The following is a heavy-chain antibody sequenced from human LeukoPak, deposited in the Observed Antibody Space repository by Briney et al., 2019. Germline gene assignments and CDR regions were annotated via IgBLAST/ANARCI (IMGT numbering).Heavy chain of an antibody. V-gene: IGHV4-30-2*01. CDR1: GGSISSGGYY. D-gene: IGHD2-2*01. CDR3: ASSSSRVLDAFDI. CDR2: IYHSGST. J-gene: IGHJ3*02. Sequence: SETLSLTCTVSGGSISSGGYYWRWIRQPPGKGLEWIGYIYHSGSTYYNPSLKSRVTISVDRSKNQFSLKLSSVTAADTAVYYCASSSSRVLDAFDIWGQGTMVTVSS.